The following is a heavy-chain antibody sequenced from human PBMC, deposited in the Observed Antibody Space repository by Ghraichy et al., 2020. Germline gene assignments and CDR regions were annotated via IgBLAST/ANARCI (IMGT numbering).Heavy chain of an antibody. CDR3: ARVTRYYYYYMDV. V-gene: IGHV4-38-2*02. Sequence: SQTLSLTCTVSGYSISSGYYWGWIRQPPGKGLEWIGSIYHSGSTYYNPSLKSRVTISVDTSKNQFSLKLSSVTAADTAVYYCARVTRYYYYYMDVWGKGTTVTVSS. CDR1: GYSISSGYY. CDR2: IYHSGST. J-gene: IGHJ6*03.